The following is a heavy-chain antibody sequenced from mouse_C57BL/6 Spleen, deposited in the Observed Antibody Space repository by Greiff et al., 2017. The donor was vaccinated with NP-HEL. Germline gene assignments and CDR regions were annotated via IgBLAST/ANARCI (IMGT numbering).Heavy chain of an antibody. Sequence: VQLQQPGAELVKPGASVKMSCKASGYTFTSYWITWVKQRPGQGLEWIGDIYPGSGSTNYNEKFKSKATLTVDTSSSTAYMQLSSLTSEDSAVYYCARSYYSNYEGGAMDYWGQGTSVTVSS. D-gene: IGHD2-5*01. J-gene: IGHJ4*01. CDR1: GYTFTSYW. CDR2: IYPGSGST. CDR3: ARSYYSNYEGGAMDY. V-gene: IGHV1-55*01.